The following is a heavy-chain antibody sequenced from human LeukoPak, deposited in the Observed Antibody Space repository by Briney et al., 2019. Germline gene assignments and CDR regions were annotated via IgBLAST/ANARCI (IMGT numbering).Heavy chain of an antibody. V-gene: IGHV1-2*04. Sequence: ASVKVSCKASGYTFTGYYMHWVRQAPGQGLEWMGWINPNSGGTNYARKFQGWVTMTRDTSISTAYMELSRLRSDDTAVYYCARSIYYYDSSGYYYWGQGTLVTVSS. CDR1: GYTFTGYY. D-gene: IGHD3-22*01. CDR2: INPNSGGT. CDR3: ARSIYYYDSSGYYY. J-gene: IGHJ4*02.